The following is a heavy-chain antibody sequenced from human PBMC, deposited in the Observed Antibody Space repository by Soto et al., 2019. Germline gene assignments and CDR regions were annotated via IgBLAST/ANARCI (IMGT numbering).Heavy chain of an antibody. CDR1: GYTFTSYD. CDR3: ARGLKYSYGMDV. J-gene: IGHJ6*02. V-gene: IGHV1-8*01. CDR2: MNPNSGNT. Sequence: ASVKVSCKASGYTFTSYDINWVRQATGQGLEWMGWMNPNSGNTGYAQKFQGRVTMTRNTSISTAYMELSSLRSEDTAVYYCARGLKYSYGMDVWGQGTTVTAP.